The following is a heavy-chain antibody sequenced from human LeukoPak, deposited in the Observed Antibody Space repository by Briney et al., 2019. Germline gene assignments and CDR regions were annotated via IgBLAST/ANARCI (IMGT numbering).Heavy chain of an antibody. CDR1: GFTFSSYG. J-gene: IGHJ4*02. CDR2: ISGSGGST. D-gene: IGHD1-26*01. Sequence: GGTLRLSCAASGFTFSSYGMSWVRQAPGKGLEWVSAISGSGGSTYYADSVKGRFTISRDNSKNTLYLQMNSLRAEDTAVYYCAKDRVIVGATTSDYWGQGTPVTVSS. CDR3: AKDRVIVGATTSDY. V-gene: IGHV3-23*01.